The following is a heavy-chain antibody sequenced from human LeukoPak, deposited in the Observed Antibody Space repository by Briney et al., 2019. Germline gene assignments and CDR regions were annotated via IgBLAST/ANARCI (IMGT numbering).Heavy chain of an antibody. Sequence: PGGSLRLSCTASGFSFNNYAMTWVRQAPEKGLEWVSIIIASSGATFYADSVKGRFTISRDNSKNTLYLQMNSLSVEDTAVYYCAKGGYDYVEVAYFDFWGQGALVTVSS. CDR3: AKGGYDYVEVAYFDF. J-gene: IGHJ4*02. V-gene: IGHV3-23*01. D-gene: IGHD5-12*01. CDR2: IIASSGAT. CDR1: GFSFNNYA.